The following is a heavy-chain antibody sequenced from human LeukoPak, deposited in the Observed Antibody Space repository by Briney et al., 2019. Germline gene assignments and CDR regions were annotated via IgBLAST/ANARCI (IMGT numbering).Heavy chain of an antibody. Sequence: QSGGSLTLSCAASEFTFSSYAMQWVRQAPGKGLEWVSGISASGGSTYYADSVKGRFTISRDNSKNTLYLQMNSLRAEDTAIYYCAKYVSAKGPPYGLDVWGQGTTVTVSS. CDR3: AKYVSAKGPPYGLDV. D-gene: IGHD2/OR15-2a*01. CDR2: ISASGGST. V-gene: IGHV3-23*01. J-gene: IGHJ6*02. CDR1: EFTFSSYA.